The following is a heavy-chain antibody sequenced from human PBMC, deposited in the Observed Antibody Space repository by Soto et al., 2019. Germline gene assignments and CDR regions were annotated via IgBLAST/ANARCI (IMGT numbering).Heavy chain of an antibody. CDR2: ISSSSSYT. CDR1: GFTFSDYY. D-gene: IGHD3-22*01. CDR3: ARVVRPYYYDSSGYSY. Sequence: GGSLGLSCAASGFTFSDYYMSWIRQAPGKGLEWVSYISSSSSYTNYADSVKGRFTISRDNAKNSLYLQMNSLRAEDTAVYYCARVVRPYYYDSSGYSYWGQGTLVTVSS. J-gene: IGHJ4*02. V-gene: IGHV3-11*06.